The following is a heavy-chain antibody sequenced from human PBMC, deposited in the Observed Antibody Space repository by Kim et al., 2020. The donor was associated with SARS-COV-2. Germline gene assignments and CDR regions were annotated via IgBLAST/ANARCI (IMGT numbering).Heavy chain of an antibody. J-gene: IGHJ4*02. V-gene: IGHV3-11*01. CDR2: ISSSGSTI. CDR1: GFTFSDYY. CDR3: ARDQMGAYYDSSGYDY. D-gene: IGHD3-22*01. Sequence: GGSLRLSCAASGFTFSDYYMSWIRQAPGKGLEWVSYISSSGSTIYYADSVKGRFTISRDNAKNSLYLQMNSLRAEDTAVYYCARDQMGAYYDSSGYDYWGQGTLVTVSS.